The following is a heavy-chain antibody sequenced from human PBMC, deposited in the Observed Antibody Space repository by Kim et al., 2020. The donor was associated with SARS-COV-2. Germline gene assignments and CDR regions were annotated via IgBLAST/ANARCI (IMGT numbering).Heavy chain of an antibody. CDR2: ISSNGGST. V-gene: IGHV3-64D*09. CDR3: VKGSLMAAAGSDY. Sequence: GGSLRLSCSASGFTFSSYAMHWVRQAPGKGLEYVSAISSNGGSTYYADSVKGRFTISRDNSKNTLYLQMSSLRAEDTAEYYCVKGSLMAAAGSDYWGQGTLVTVSS. J-gene: IGHJ4*02. D-gene: IGHD6-13*01. CDR1: GFTFSSYA.